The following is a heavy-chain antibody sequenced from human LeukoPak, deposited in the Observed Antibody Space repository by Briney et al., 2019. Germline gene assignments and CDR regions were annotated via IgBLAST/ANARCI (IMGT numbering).Heavy chain of an antibody. CDR1: GFTFSSYG. CDR3: AKDPRRMARLITFGGGRPYYFDY. Sequence: GGSLRLSCAASGFTFSSYGMHWVRQAPGKGLEWVAVISYDGSNKYYTDSVKGRFTISRDNSKNTLYLQMNSLRAEDTAVYYCAKDPRRMARLITFGGGRPYYFDYWGQGTLVTVSS. D-gene: IGHD3-16*01. J-gene: IGHJ4*02. V-gene: IGHV3-30*18. CDR2: ISYDGSNK.